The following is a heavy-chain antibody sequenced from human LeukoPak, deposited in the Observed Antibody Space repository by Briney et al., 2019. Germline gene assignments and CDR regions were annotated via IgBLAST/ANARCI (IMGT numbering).Heavy chain of an antibody. J-gene: IGHJ6*03. CDR3: ARGGPYGAPYYYYMDV. D-gene: IGHD1-26*01. CDR1: GFTFSNYN. Sequence: GGSLRLSCAASGFTFSNYNMNWVRQAPGKGLEWVSSISSSSSYIYYADSVKGRFTISRDNAKNSLYLQMNSLRAEDTAVYYCARGGPYGAPYYYYMDVWGKGTTVTISS. V-gene: IGHV3-21*01. CDR2: ISSSSSYI.